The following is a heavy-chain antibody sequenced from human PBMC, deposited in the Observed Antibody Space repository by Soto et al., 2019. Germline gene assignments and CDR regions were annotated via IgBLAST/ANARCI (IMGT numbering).Heavy chain of an antibody. CDR2: IYHTGNA. CDR1: GDSIRNSRFY. Sequence: SETLSLTCSVSGDSIRNSRFYWAWIRQPPGEGLEWIGSIYHTGNAYYNPSLKSRVTISVDTSKNQFSLKLTSVTAADAALYYCARDFFDSSDYTTNWFDPWGQGTLVTVSS. D-gene: IGHD3-22*01. CDR3: ARDFFDSSDYTTNWFDP. J-gene: IGHJ5*02. V-gene: IGHV4-39*01.